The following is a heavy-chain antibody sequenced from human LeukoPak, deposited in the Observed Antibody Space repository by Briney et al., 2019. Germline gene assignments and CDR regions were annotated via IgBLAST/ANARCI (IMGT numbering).Heavy chain of an antibody. V-gene: IGHV4-34*01. Sequence: SETLSLTCAVYGGSFSGYYWSWIRQPPGKGLEWIGEINHSGSTNYNPSLKSRVTISVDTSKNQFSLKLSSVTAADTAVCYCARGIFVGVVAANSLEPWFAPWGQGPL. CDR3: ARGIFVGVVAANSLEPWFAP. J-gene: IGHJ5*02. CDR2: INHSGST. D-gene: IGHD2-15*01. CDR1: GGSFSGYY.